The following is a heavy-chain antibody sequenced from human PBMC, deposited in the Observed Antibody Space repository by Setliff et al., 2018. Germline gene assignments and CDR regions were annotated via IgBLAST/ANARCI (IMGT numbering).Heavy chain of an antibody. CDR1: GGSISSSSHY. D-gene: IGHD1-1*01. CDR2: IYYTGST. CDR3: ARDMGQPYYFES. V-gene: IGHV4-39*07. J-gene: IGHJ4*02. Sequence: PSETLSLTCTVSGGSISSSSHYWGWIRQPPEKGLEWIGSIYYTGSTYYNPSLKSRVTMSVDTSKRQFSLKLGSATAADTAVYYCARDMGQPYYFESWGLGTLVTVSS.